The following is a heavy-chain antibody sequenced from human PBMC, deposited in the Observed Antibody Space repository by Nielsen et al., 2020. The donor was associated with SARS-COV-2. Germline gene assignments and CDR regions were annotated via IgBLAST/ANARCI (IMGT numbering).Heavy chain of an antibody. CDR2: INPFFSAP. CDR1: GGPFSNFA. J-gene: IGHJ4*02. D-gene: IGHD5-24*01. V-gene: IGHV1-69*13. Sequence: SVKVSCKASGGPFSNFALNWVRQAPGQGLEWMGGINPFFSAPNYAQKFQGRLTINADASMNTAYMELNSLTSADTAMYYCARGEASERWIRFPLDYWGQGTLVTVSS. CDR3: ARGEASERWIRFPLDY.